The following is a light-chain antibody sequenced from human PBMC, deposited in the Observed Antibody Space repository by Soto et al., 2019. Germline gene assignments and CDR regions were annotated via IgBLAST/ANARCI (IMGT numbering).Light chain of an antibody. V-gene: IGKV1-5*01. Sequence: DSQMTQSPSTLSASVGDRVTITCRASQTLSSWLAWYQQKPGKAPKLLIYDVSSLESGVPSRFSGSGSGTEFTLPISSLQPDDFATYYCQQYNSYSLTFGGGTKVEIK. CDR3: QQYNSYSLT. J-gene: IGKJ4*01. CDR2: DVS. CDR1: QTLSSW.